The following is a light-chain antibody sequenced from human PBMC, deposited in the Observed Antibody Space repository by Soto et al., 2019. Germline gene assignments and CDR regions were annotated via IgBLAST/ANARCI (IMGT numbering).Light chain of an antibody. CDR2: GNS. Sequence: QPVLTQPPSVSGAPGQRVTISCTGSSSNIGAGYDVHWYQQLPGTAPKLLIYGNSNRPSGVPDRSSGSKSGTSASLAITGLQAEDEADYYCQSYDSSLSGYVFGTGTKVTVL. V-gene: IGLV1-40*01. CDR3: QSYDSSLSGYV. J-gene: IGLJ1*01. CDR1: SSNIGAGYD.